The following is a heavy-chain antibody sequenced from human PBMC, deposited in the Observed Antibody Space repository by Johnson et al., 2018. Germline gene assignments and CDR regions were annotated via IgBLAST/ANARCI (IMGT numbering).Heavy chain of an antibody. CDR1: GFTFSSYA. D-gene: IGHD6-19*01. V-gene: IGHV3-23*04. CDR3: TSGVPIAVAGTPGYFQH. Sequence: VQLVQSGGGVVQSGRSLRLFCAASGFTFSSYAMSWVRQAPGKGLEWVSAISGSGGSTYYADSVKGRFTISRDNSKNALYLQMNSLKTEDTAVYYCTSGVPIAVAGTPGYFQHWGQGTLVTVSS. CDR2: ISGSGGST. J-gene: IGHJ1*01.